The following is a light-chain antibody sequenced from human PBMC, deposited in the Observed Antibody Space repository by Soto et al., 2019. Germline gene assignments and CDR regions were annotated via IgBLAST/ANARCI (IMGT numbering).Light chain of an antibody. V-gene: IGLV1-44*01. CDR3: AAWDDSLKVVV. CDR1: RPNIGSNT. CDR2: NND. Sequence: QSALTQPPSASGTPGQRVTMSCSGSRPNIGSNTVNWYQQLPGTAPKVLISNNDQRPSGVPDRFSGSKSGTSASLAISGLQSEDEADYYCAAWDDSLKVVVFGGGTKLTVL. J-gene: IGLJ2*01.